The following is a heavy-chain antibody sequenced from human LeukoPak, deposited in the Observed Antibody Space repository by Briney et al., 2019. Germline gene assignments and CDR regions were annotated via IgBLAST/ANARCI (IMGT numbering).Heavy chain of an antibody. D-gene: IGHD5-12*01. Sequence: ASVKVSCKASGYTFTGYYIHWVRQATGQGLEWMGWMNPNSGNTGYAQKFQGRVTMTRNTSISTAYMELSSLRSEDTAVYYCARDGYNLGNFDYWGQGTLVTVSS. J-gene: IGHJ4*02. CDR3: ARDGYNLGNFDY. CDR2: MNPNSGNT. V-gene: IGHV1-8*02. CDR1: GYTFTGYY.